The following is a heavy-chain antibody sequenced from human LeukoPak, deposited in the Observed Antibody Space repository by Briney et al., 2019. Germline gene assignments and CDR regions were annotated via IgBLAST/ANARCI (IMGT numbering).Heavy chain of an antibody. J-gene: IGHJ2*01. Sequence: PSETLSLTCAVYGGSFSGYYWSWIRQPPGKGLEWIGEINHSGSTNYNPSLKSRVTISVDTSKNQFSLKLSSVTAADTAVYYCACPNYYDSSGYYLYWYFDLWGRGTLVTVSS. CDR3: ACPNYYDSSGYYLYWYFDL. CDR2: INHSGST. CDR1: GGSFSGYY. D-gene: IGHD3-22*01. V-gene: IGHV4-34*01.